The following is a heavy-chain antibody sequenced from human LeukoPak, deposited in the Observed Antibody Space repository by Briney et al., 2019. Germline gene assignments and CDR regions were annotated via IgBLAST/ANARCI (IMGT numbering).Heavy chain of an antibody. CDR2: ISYDGSNK. D-gene: IGHD3-10*01. J-gene: IGHJ4*02. CDR3: AKDQTTLTYYYGSGSYGY. Sequence: GGSLRLSCAASGFTFSTYWMHWVRQAPGKGLEWVAVISYDGSNKYYADSVKGRFTISRDNSKNTLYLQMNSLRAEDTAVYYCAKDQTTLTYYYGSGSYGYWGQGTLVTVSS. V-gene: IGHV3-30*18. CDR1: GFTFSTYW.